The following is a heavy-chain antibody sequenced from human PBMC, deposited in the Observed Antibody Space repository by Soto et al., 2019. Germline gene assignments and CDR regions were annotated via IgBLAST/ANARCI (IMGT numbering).Heavy chain of an antibody. J-gene: IGHJ4*02. V-gene: IGHV3-11*06. CDR2: SSNSGTVT. D-gene: IGHD1-1*01. Sequence: RGSLRLSCEDSGFTFSDYYMSWIRQAPGKGLEWISYSSNSGTVTKYADSVKGRFSISRDNTKNLLFLQMNSLRAEDTALYYCARSGDNYNLLDYWGQGTPVTVSS. CDR1: GFTFSDYY. CDR3: ARSGDNYNLLDY.